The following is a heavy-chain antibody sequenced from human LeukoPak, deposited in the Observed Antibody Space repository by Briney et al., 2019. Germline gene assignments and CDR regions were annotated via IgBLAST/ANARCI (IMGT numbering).Heavy chain of an antibody. CDR2: IYSGGST. CDR1: GFSFSSYA. D-gene: IGHD3-9*01. V-gene: IGHV3-66*01. J-gene: IGHJ4*02. CDR3: ALGLVTDY. Sequence: GGSLRLSCAASGFSFSSYAISWVRQAPGKGLEWVSVIYSGGSTYYADSVKGRFTISRDNSKNTLYLQMNSLRVEDTAVYYCALGLVTDYWGQGTLVTVSS.